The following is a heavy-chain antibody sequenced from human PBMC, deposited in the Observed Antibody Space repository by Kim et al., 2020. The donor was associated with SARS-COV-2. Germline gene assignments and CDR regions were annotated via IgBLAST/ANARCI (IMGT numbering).Heavy chain of an antibody. J-gene: IGHJ5*02. CDR3: AREGGFDP. Sequence: SGGTNYAQKFQGRVTMTRDTSISTAYMELSRLRSDDTAVYYCAREGGFDPWGQGTLVTVSS. CDR2: SGGT. V-gene: IGHV1-2*02.